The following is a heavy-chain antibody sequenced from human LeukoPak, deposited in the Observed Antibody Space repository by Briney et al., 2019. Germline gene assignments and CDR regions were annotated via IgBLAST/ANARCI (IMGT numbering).Heavy chain of an antibody. CDR3: AKDGDCGGDCYSLYFQH. Sequence: GGSLRLSCAASGFTFSSYAMSWVRQAPGKGLEWVSAISGSGGSTYYADSVKGRFTISRDNSKNTLYLQMNSLRAEDTAVYYCAKDGDCGGDCYSLYFQHWGQGTLVTVSS. CDR1: GFTFSSYA. J-gene: IGHJ1*01. V-gene: IGHV3-23*01. CDR2: ISGSGGST. D-gene: IGHD2-21*02.